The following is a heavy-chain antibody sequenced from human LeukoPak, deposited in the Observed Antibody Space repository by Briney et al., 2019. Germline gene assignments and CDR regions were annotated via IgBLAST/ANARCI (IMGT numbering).Heavy chain of an antibody. CDR1: GYTFTSYD. D-gene: IGHD3-10*01. CDR3: ARAGTGFN. V-gene: IGHV1-8*01. CDR2: MNPNSGDT. Sequence: GASVKVSCKASGYTFTSYDINWVRQAPGRGLEWMGWMNPNSGDTGYAQKFRGRVIMTRNTSISTAYMELSSLRSEDTAVYYCARAGTGFNWGQGTLVTVSS. J-gene: IGHJ4*02.